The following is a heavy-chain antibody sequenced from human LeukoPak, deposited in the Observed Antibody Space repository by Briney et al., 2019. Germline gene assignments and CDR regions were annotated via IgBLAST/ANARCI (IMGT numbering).Heavy chain of an antibody. D-gene: IGHD6-13*01. CDR2: IYYSGST. Sequence: SETLSLTCTVSGGSISSYYWSWIRQPPAKGLEWIGYIYYSGSTNYNPSLKSRVTISVDTSKNQFSLKLSSVTAADTAVYYCARGVRGSTAAGTFDYWGQGTLVTVSS. J-gene: IGHJ4*01. V-gene: IGHV4-59*01. CDR3: ARGVRGSTAAGTFDY. CDR1: GGSISSYY.